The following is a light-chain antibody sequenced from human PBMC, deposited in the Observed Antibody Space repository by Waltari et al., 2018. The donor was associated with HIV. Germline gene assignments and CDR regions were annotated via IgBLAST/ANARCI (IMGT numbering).Light chain of an antibody. V-gene: IGKV1-33*01. CDR1: QDISNY. CDR3: QQYDNVPFT. Sequence: IQMTQSPSSLSASVGDRVTITCQASQDISNYLHWFQQKPGKAPKLLIHDASTLQTGGPSRFSGSGSGTDFTFTISSLQPEDVATYYCQQYDNVPFTFGQGTRLEIK. CDR2: DAS. J-gene: IGKJ5*01.